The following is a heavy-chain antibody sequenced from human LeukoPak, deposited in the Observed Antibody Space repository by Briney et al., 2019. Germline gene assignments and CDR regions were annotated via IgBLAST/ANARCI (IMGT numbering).Heavy chain of an antibody. CDR1: GYTFTSYG. Sequence: GASVKVSCKASGYTFTSYGISLVRQAPGQGLEWMGWISGNNGNTNYAQHLQGRVTMTTDTSTSTAYMGLRSLRSDDTAVYYCARDVFSTYYYDSSGLGDAFEIWGRGTMVTLSS. CDR3: ARDVFSTYYYDSSGLGDAFEI. CDR2: ISGNNGNT. J-gene: IGHJ3*02. V-gene: IGHV1-18*01. D-gene: IGHD3-22*01.